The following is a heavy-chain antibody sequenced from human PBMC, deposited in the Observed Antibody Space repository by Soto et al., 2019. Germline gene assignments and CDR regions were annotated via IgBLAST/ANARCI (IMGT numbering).Heavy chain of an antibody. CDR3: ARAPVVVIAAAYFDS. CDR1: DYAFTSYT. CDR2: ISPYNGNT. Sequence: QVQLVQSGAEVKKPGASVKVSCKASDYAFTSYTITWVRQAPGQGLEWMGWISPYNGNTDYAQKLQGRVTMTTDTYTSTAYMELRSLRSDDTAVYYCARAPVVVIAAAYFDSWGQGTLVTVSS. D-gene: IGHD2-15*01. V-gene: IGHV1-18*01. J-gene: IGHJ4*02.